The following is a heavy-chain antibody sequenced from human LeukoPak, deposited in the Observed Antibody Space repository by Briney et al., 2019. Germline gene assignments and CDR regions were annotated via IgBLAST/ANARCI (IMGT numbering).Heavy chain of an antibody. D-gene: IGHD1-26*01. CDR2: IKSRADGETT. V-gene: IGHV3-15*01. Sequence: KPGGSLRLSCAASGFTFINAWMSWVRQAPGKGLEWVGRIKSRADGETTDYAAPVKGRLTISRDNSKNTLQMNSLKIEDTAVYYCTTEYEGSGSAFDIWGQGTMVTVSS. CDR1: GFTFINAW. J-gene: IGHJ3*02. CDR3: TTEYEGSGSAFDI.